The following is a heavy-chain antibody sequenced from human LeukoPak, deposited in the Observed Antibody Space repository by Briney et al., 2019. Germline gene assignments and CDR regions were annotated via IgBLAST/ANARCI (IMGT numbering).Heavy chain of an antibody. Sequence: GGSLRLSCAASGFTFSSNYMSWVRQAPGKGLEWVSVIYSGGSTYYADSVKGRFTISRDNSKNTLYLQMNSLRAEDTAVYYCASSEWFGELLPDYWGQGTLVTVSS. D-gene: IGHD3-10*01. CDR1: GFTFSSNY. CDR2: IYSGGST. V-gene: IGHV3-66*01. CDR3: ASSEWFGELLPDY. J-gene: IGHJ4*02.